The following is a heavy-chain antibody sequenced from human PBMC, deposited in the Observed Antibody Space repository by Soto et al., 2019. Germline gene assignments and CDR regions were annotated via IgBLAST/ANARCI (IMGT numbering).Heavy chain of an antibody. D-gene: IGHD1-26*01. Sequence: GGSLRLSCASSVFTFSSYSMNCVRDSPGKGLEWVSYISSSSSTIYYADSVKGRFTISRDNAKNSLYLQMNSLRDEDTAVYYCARAGYRGRYFWFDPWGQGTLVTVSS. CDR2: ISSSSSTI. CDR1: VFTFSSYS. J-gene: IGHJ5*02. CDR3: ARAGYRGRYFWFDP. V-gene: IGHV3-48*02.